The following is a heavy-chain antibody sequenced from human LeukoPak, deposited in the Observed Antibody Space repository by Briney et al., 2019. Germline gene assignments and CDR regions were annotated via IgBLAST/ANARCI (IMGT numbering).Heavy chain of an antibody. Sequence: GGSLRLSCAASGFTVSSNYLTWVRQAPGKGLEWVSVIFSTGNTDYADSVKGRFTISRDNSKDTLYLQMNSLRAEDTAVYYCARVEDSSGYYGPYFDYWGQGTLVTVSS. D-gene: IGHD3-22*01. V-gene: IGHV3-53*01. J-gene: IGHJ4*02. CDR3: ARVEDSSGYYGPYFDY. CDR2: IFSTGNT. CDR1: GFTVSSNY.